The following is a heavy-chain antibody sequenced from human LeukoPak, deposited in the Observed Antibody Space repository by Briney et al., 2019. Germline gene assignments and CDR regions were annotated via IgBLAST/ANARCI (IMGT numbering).Heavy chain of an antibody. D-gene: IGHD6-6*01. CDR2: IKQDGSEK. J-gene: IGHJ6*03. V-gene: IGHV3-7*01. Sequence: PGGSLRLSCAASGFTFSSYWMSWVRQAPGKGLEWVANIKQDGSEKYYVDSVKGRFTISRDNAKNSLYLQMNSLRAEDTAVYYCAKVFKPPRSSSSGYYYYMDVWGKGTTVTVSS. CDR1: GFTFSSYW. CDR3: AKVFKPPRSSSSGYYYYMDV.